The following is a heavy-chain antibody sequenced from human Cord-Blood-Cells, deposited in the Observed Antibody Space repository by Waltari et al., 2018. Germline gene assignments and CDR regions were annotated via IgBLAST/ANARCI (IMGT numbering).Heavy chain of an antibody. Sequence: QVQLVESGGGEVQHGRSLRLSCAASGFTFSRYALHRVRQAPGKGLEWVAGISEDGSNKYYADSVKGRFTISRDNSKNSLYLPMNSLRAEDTAVYYCARNIVATISGFDYWGQGTLVTVSA. V-gene: IGHV3-30-3*01. CDR2: ISEDGSNK. CDR3: ARNIVATISGFDY. D-gene: IGHD5-12*01. CDR1: GFTFSRYA. J-gene: IGHJ4*02.